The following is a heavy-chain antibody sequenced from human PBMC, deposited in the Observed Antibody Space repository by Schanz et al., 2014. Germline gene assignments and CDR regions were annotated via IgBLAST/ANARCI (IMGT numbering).Heavy chain of an antibody. CDR2: IIPVLAIA. CDR1: GGTFSSYT. V-gene: IGHV1-69*08. Sequence: QVQLVQSGAEVKKPGPSVKVSCTASGGTFSSYTISWIRQAPGQGLEWMGRIIPVLAIADYAQKFQGRVTITRDTSASTAYMELTSLRSEDTAVYFCARDLTVDTGYVVHYYYYGMDVWGQGTTVTVSS. D-gene: IGHD5-12*01. J-gene: IGHJ6*02. CDR3: ARDLTVDTGYVVHYYYYGMDV.